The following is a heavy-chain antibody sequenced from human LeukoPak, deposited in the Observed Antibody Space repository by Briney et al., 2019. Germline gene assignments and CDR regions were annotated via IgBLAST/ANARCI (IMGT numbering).Heavy chain of an antibody. Sequence: GASVKVSCKASGYTFTGYYMHWVRQAPGQGLEWMGWINPNSGGTNYAQKFQGRVTMTRDTSISTAYMELSRLRSDDTAVYYCARDYGDYGDLNWFDPWGQGTLVTVSS. CDR2: INPNSGGT. CDR1: GYTFTGYY. D-gene: IGHD4-17*01. V-gene: IGHV1-2*02. J-gene: IGHJ5*02. CDR3: ARDYGDYGDLNWFDP.